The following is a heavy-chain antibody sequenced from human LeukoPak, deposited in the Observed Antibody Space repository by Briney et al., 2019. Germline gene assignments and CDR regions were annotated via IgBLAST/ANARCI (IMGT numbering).Heavy chain of an antibody. CDR2: ISSSSSYI. CDR1: GFTFSSYS. V-gene: IGHV3-21*01. Sequence: GGSLRLSCAASGFTFSSYSMNWVRQAPGKGLEWVSSISSSSSYIYYADSVKGRFTISRDNAKNSLYLQMNSLRAEDTAVYYCARALTGDRYYYGMDVWGKGTTVTVSS. J-gene: IGHJ6*04. D-gene: IGHD7-27*01. CDR3: ARALTGDRYYYGMDV.